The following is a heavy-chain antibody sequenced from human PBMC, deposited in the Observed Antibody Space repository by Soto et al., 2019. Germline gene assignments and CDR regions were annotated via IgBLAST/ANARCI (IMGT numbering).Heavy chain of an antibody. CDR1: GYTFTSYA. J-gene: IGHJ5*02. Sequence: ASVKVSCKASGYTFTSYAMHWVRQAPGQRLEWMGWINAGNGNTKYSQKFQGRVTITRDTSASTAYMELSSLRSEDTAVYYCARDILIGYCSSTSCYGGFDPWGQGTLVTVSS. CDR2: INAGNGNT. CDR3: ARDILIGYCSSTSCYGGFDP. D-gene: IGHD2-2*01. V-gene: IGHV1-3*01.